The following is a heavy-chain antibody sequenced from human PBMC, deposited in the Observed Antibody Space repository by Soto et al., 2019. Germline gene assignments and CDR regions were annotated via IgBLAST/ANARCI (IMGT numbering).Heavy chain of an antibody. CDR3: ASESYGGEFDS. J-gene: IGHJ4*02. CDR2: INAGXGNT. V-gene: IGHV1-3*01. D-gene: IGHD4-17*01. Sequence: GXSVKVSCKASGSTFTRYAMHWVRQAPGQRLEWMGXINAGXGNTKYSKKFQXXVTITRDXXASTAYMELSSLRYEETAVYYCASESYGGEFDSWGQGTLVTVSS. CDR1: GSTFTRYA.